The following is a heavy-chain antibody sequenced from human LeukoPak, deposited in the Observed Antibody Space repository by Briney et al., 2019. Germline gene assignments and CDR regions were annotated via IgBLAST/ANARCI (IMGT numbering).Heavy chain of an antibody. CDR1: GFTFSSYW. CDR3: ARAGRLRYYYGMDV. V-gene: IGHV3-74*01. D-gene: IGHD4-17*01. J-gene: IGHJ6*02. CDR2: INSDGSST. Sequence: GGSLRLSCAASGFTFSSYWMHWVRQAPGKGLVWVSRINSDGSSTSYADSVKGRFTISRDNAKNTLYLQMNSLRAEDTAVHYCARAGRLRYYYGMDVWGQGTTVTVSS.